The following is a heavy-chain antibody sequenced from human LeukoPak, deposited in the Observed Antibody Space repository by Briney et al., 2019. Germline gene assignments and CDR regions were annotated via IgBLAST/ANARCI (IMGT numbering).Heavy chain of an antibody. CDR1: GGSFSGYY. CDR3: AREPIIVVVPAAMGDYFDY. CDR2: INHSGST. V-gene: IGHV4-34*01. J-gene: IGHJ4*02. D-gene: IGHD2-2*01. Sequence: SETLSLTCAVYGGSFSGYYWSWIRQPPGKGLEWIGEINHSGSTNYNPSLKSRVTISVDTSKNQFSLKLSSVTAADTAVYYCAREPIIVVVPAAMGDYFDYWGQGTLVTVSS.